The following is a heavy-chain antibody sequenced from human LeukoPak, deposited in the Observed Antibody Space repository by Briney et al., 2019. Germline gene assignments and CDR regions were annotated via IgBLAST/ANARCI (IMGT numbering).Heavy chain of an antibody. CDR3: ATSPGYSSGWTTQRGYFDY. V-gene: IGHV3-11*01. Sequence: GGSLGLSCAASGFTFSDYYMSWIRQAPGKGLEWVSYISSSGSTIYYADSVKGRFTISRDNAKNSLYLQMNSLRAEDTAVYYCATSPGYSSGWTTQRGYFDYWGQGTLVTVSS. J-gene: IGHJ4*02. D-gene: IGHD6-19*01. CDR1: GFTFSDYY. CDR2: ISSSGSTI.